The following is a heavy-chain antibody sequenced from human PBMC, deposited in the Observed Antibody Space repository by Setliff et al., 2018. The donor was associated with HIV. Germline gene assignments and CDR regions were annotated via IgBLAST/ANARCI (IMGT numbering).Heavy chain of an antibody. Sequence: TSETLSLTCNVSGGSISSGGFYWNWIRQHPWKGLEWIGYIYNSGSTYYSPSLQSRLTISVDTSKNQLSLKLTSVTAADTAVYYCARLTYYYDTSGPAAAFDIWGQGTMVTVSS. J-gene: IGHJ3*02. CDR3: ARLTYYYDTSGPAAAFDI. CDR1: GGSISSGGFY. V-gene: IGHV4-31*03. CDR2: IYNSGST. D-gene: IGHD3-22*01.